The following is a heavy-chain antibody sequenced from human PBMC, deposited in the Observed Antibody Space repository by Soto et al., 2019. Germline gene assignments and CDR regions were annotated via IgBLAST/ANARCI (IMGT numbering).Heavy chain of an antibody. CDR2: ISYDGSNK. CDR3: ARELDDSSGYYPHYYYYGMDV. D-gene: IGHD3-22*01. CDR1: GFTFSSYA. Sequence: QVQLVESGGGVVQPGRSLRLSCAASGFTFSSYAMHWVRQAPGKGLEWVAVISYDGSNKYYADSVKGRFTISRDNSKNTLYLQMNSLRAEDTAVYYCARELDDSSGYYPHYYYYGMDVWGQGTTVTVSS. J-gene: IGHJ6*02. V-gene: IGHV3-30-3*01.